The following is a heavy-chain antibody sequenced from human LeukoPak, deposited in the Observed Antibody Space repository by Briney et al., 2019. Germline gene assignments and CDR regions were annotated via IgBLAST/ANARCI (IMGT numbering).Heavy chain of an antibody. CDR3: ARDYLRIHFDY. J-gene: IGHJ4*02. D-gene: IGHD5/OR15-5a*01. V-gene: IGHV3-33*01. CDR1: GFTFSSYG. CDR2: IWYDGSNK. Sequence: PGGSLRLSCAASGFTFSSYGMHWVRQAPGKGLEWVAVIWYDGSNKYYADSVKGRFTISRDNSKNTLYLQMNSLRAEDTAVYYCARDYLRIHFDYWGQGTLVTVSS.